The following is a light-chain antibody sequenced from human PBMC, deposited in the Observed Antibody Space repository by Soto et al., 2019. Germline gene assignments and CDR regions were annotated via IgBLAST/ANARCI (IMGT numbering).Light chain of an antibody. V-gene: IGKV1-5*01. CDR3: QHYNSYSIT. CDR2: DAS. CDR1: QSISSW. J-gene: IGKJ5*01. Sequence: EIQTTQSPSSVSASVRDRGTITCRASQSISSWLAWYQQKPGKAPKLLIYDASSLESGLPSTLSGSGSWTESTLTISSLQPDDFATYYCQHYNSYSITFRQGTRLQIK.